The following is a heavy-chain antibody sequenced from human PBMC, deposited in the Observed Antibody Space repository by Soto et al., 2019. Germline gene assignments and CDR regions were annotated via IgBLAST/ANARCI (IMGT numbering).Heavy chain of an antibody. J-gene: IGHJ4*02. V-gene: IGHV3-23*01. D-gene: IGHD6-13*01. CDR3: AKAGYSSSGYHDY. CDR1: GFTFSSYA. Sequence: EVQLLESGGGLVQPGGSLRLSCAASGFTFSSYAMSRVRQAPGKGLEWVSAISGSGGSTYYADSVKGRFTISRDNSKNTLYLQMNSLSAEDTAVYYCAKAGYSSSGYHDYWGQGTLVTVSS. CDR2: ISGSGGST.